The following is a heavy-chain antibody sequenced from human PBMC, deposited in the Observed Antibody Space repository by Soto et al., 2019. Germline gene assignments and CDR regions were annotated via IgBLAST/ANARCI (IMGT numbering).Heavy chain of an antibody. CDR1: GYTFTSYG. CDR2: ISAYNGNT. V-gene: IGHV1-18*01. D-gene: IGHD6-6*01. J-gene: IGHJ6*03. Sequence: ASVKVSCKASGYTFTSYGISWVRQAPGQGLEWMGWISAYNGNTNYAQKLQGRVTMTTDTSTSTAYMELRSLRSDDTAVYYCARDKHDSSSHYYYYYMDVWGKGTTVTVSS. CDR3: ARDKHDSSSHYYYYYMDV.